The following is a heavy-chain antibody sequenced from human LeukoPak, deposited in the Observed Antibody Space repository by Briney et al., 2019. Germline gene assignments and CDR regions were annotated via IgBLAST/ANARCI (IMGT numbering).Heavy chain of an antibody. J-gene: IGHJ6*02. D-gene: IGHD3-10*01. V-gene: IGHV3-53*01. CDR2: IYGGGYT. Sequence: PGGSLRLSCAASGFTFTSYGMHWVRQAPGKGLEWVSVIYGGGYTYYADSVKGRFTISRDNSKNTLYLQMNSLRAEDTAVYYCAREHMVRGVNILYGMDVWGQGTTVTVSS. CDR1: GFTFTSYG. CDR3: AREHMVRGVNILYGMDV.